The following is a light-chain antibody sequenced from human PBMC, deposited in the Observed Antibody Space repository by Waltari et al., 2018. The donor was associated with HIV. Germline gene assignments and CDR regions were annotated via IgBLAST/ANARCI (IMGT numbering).Light chain of an antibody. J-gene: IGLJ3*02. Sequence: SYVLSQPPSVSVAPGQTARIPCWGNDIGNKSVHWYQQRAGQAPVLVVYENSDRPSGIPGRCAGSNSENTATLSISSVEAGDEAGDEADYYCQVWDTSRDHPLFGGGTKLTVL. V-gene: IGLV3-21*02. CDR1: DIGNKS. CDR3: QVWDTSRDHPL. CDR2: ENS.